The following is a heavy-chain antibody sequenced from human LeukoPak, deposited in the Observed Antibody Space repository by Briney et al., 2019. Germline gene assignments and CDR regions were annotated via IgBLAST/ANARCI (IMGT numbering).Heavy chain of an antibody. D-gene: IGHD6-13*01. J-gene: IGHJ4*02. V-gene: IGHV4-31*03. CDR2: IYSSGST. CDR3: ASSPGIAAGGDY. Sequence: SQTLSLTCIVSGDSISSGGYYWSWIRQHPGKGLEWIGYIYSSGSTYSNPSLKSRVTISVDTSKNQFSVKLRSVTAADTAVYYCASSPGIAAGGDYWGQGTLVTVSS. CDR1: GDSISSGGYY.